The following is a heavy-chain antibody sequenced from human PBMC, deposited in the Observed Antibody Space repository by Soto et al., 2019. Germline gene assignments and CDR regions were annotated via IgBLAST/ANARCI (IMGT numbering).Heavy chain of an antibody. V-gene: IGHV3-23*01. CDR2: ISGSGGST. CDR1: GFTFSSYA. D-gene: IGHD6-19*01. Sequence: GGSLRLSCAASGFTFSSYAMSWVRQAPGKGLEWVSAISGSGGSTYYADSAKGRFIISRDNSKNTLYLQMNSLRAEDTAVYYCAKGDGPVAVASWGQGTLVTVSS. CDR3: AKGDGPVAVAS. J-gene: IGHJ5*02.